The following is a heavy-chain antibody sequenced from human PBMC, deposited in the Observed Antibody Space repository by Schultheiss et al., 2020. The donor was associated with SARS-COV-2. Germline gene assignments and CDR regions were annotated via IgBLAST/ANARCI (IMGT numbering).Heavy chain of an antibody. CDR1: GFSFKIYS. V-gene: IGHV3-30*09. D-gene: IGHD2-8*01. CDR3: ARVYCPNGVCRHEGQYYFGMDV. CDR2: MSYDGTIK. Sequence: GGSLRLSCAASGFSFKIYSLHWVRQAPGKGLERVAVMSYDGTIKYYANSVKGRFAISRDNSKNTLHLQMDSLRPEDTAVYYCARVYCPNGVCRHEGQYYFGMDVWGQGTTVTVSS. J-gene: IGHJ6*02.